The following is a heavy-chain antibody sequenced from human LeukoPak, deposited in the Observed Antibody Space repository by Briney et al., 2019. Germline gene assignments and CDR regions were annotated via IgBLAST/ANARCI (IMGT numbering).Heavy chain of an antibody. Sequence: SETLSLTCTVSGDSISSYYWSWIRQPPGGGLEWVGYIYHSGSTNYNPSLKSRVTISVDTSKNQFSLKLISVTAADTAVYYCARALRQQLVTGWFDPWGQGALVTVSS. V-gene: IGHV4-59*01. CDR3: ARALRQQLVTGWFDP. D-gene: IGHD6-13*01. CDR1: GDSISSYY. CDR2: IYHSGST. J-gene: IGHJ5*02.